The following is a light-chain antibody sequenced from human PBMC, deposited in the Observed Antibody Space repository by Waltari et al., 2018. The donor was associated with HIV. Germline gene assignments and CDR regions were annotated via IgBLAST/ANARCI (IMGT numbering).Light chain of an antibody. CDR3: HQYNEWPRT. CDR1: ENIDTN. CDR2: GSS. J-gene: IGKJ1*01. V-gene: IGKV3-15*01. Sequence: EIVMTQSPITLSLSPGETATLSCRAIENIDTNLSWYQHTLGQSPSLLMYGSSTRATGIPARFSGSGSGRDFTLNISSLQSEDFVVYYCHQYNEWPRTFGQGTKVEV.